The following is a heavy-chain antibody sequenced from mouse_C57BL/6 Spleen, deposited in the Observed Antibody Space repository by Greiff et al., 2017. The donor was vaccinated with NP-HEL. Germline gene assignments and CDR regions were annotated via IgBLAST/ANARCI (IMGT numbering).Heavy chain of an antibody. Sequence: VQLQQPGAELVKPGASVKLSCKASGYTFTSYWMQWVKQRPGQGLEWIGEIDPSDSYTNYNQKFKGKATLTVDTSSSTAYMQLSSLTSEDSAVYYCARNRDSSGYLFDYWGQGTTLTVSS. CDR2: IDPSDSYT. D-gene: IGHD3-2*02. J-gene: IGHJ2*01. CDR3: ARNRDSSGYLFDY. CDR1: GYTFTSYW. V-gene: IGHV1-50*01.